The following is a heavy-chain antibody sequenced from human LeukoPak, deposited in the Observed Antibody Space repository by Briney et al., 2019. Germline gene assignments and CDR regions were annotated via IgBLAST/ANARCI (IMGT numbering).Heavy chain of an antibody. CDR2: IIPILGIA. CDR1: GGTFSSYA. D-gene: IGHD3-10*01. CDR3: ARDRDYYGSGSYYYYYYGMDV. Sequence: ASVKVSCKASGGTFSSYAISWVRQAPGQGLEWMGRIIPILGIANYAQKFQGRVTITADKSTSTAYMELSSLRSEDTAVYYCARDRDYYGSGSYYYYYYGMDVWGQGTTVTVSS. V-gene: IGHV1-69*04. J-gene: IGHJ6*02.